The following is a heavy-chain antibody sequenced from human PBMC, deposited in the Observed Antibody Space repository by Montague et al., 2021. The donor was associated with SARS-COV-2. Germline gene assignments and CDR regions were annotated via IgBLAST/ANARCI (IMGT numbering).Heavy chain of an antibody. Sequence: SLRLSCAASGFTFSSYAMSWVRQAPGKGLEWVSAISGSGGSTYYADSVKGRFTISRDNSKNTLYLQMNSLRAEDTAVYYCAKRVIKNYQLLDYYYMDVWGKGTTVTVSS. V-gene: IGHV3-23*01. CDR1: GFTFSSYA. CDR2: ISGSGGST. J-gene: IGHJ6*03. CDR3: AKRVIKNYQLLDYYYMDV. D-gene: IGHD2-2*01.